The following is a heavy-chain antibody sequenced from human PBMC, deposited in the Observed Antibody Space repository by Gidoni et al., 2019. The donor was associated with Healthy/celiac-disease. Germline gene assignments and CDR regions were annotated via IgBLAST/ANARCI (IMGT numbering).Heavy chain of an antibody. J-gene: IGHJ4*02. Sequence: QVQLQESGPGLVKPSETLSLTCPVSGGSISSYYWSWIRQPAGKGLAWIGRIYTSGSTNYNPSLKSRVTMSVDTSKNQFSLKLSSVTAADTAVYYCARSRAMIVYFDYWGQGTLVTVSS. V-gene: IGHV4-4*07. D-gene: IGHD3-22*01. CDR1: GGSISSYY. CDR3: ARSRAMIVYFDY. CDR2: IYTSGST.